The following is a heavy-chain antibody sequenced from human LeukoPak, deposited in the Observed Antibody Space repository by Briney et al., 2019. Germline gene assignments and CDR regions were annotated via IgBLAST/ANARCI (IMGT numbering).Heavy chain of an antibody. V-gene: IGHV1-69*13. J-gene: IGHJ3*02. CDR2: IIPIFGTA. Sequence: SVKVSCKASGYTFTNYAINWVRQAPGQGLEWMGGIIPIFGTANYAQKFQGRVTITADESTSTAYMELSSLRSEDTAVYYCARGGPPDAFDIWGQGTVVTVSS. CDR3: ARGGPPDAFDI. CDR1: GYTFTNYA.